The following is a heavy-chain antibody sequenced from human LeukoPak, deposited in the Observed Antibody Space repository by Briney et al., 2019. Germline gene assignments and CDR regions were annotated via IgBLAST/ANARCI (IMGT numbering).Heavy chain of an antibody. J-gene: IGHJ4*02. CDR3: ARARLKYYYDSSGSIPSTY. D-gene: IGHD3-22*01. CDR2: ISGSGGST. CDR1: GFTFSSYG. Sequence: GGSLRLSCAASGFTFSSYGMSWVRQAPGKGLEWVSAISGSGGSTYYADSVKGRFTISRDNAKNSLYLQMNSLRAEDTAVYYCARARLKYYYDSSGSIPSTYWGQGTLVTVSS. V-gene: IGHV3-23*01.